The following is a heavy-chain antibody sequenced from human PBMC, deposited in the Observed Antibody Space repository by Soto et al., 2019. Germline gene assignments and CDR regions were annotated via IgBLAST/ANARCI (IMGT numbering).Heavy chain of an antibody. CDR3: ARGGYCSTPSCYLAWFDP. CDR2: ISAYNGNT. J-gene: IGHJ5*02. V-gene: IGHV1-18*01. Sequence: QVQLVQSGAEVKKPGASVKVSCKASGYTFTSYGISWVRQAPGQGLEWMGWISAYNGNTNHAQKFQGRVTMTTDTSPSTAYMELRSLRSDDTAVYYCARGGYCSTPSCYLAWFDPWGQGTLVTVSS. D-gene: IGHD2-2*01. CDR1: GYTFTSYG.